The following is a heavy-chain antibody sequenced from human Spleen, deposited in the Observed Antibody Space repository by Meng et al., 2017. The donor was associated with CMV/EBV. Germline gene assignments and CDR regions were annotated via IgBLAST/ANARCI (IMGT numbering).Heavy chain of an antibody. Sequence: GGSLRLSCAASGFTFSSYSMNWVRQAPGKGLEWVSSISNSSSYIYYADSVKGRFTISRDNAKNSLYLQMNSLRAEDTAVYYCARRVDGDFNYYGMDVWGQGTTVTVSS. CDR3: ARRVDGDFNYYGMDV. J-gene: IGHJ6*02. CDR2: ISNSSSYI. CDR1: GFTFSSYS. D-gene: IGHD4-17*01. V-gene: IGHV3-21*01.